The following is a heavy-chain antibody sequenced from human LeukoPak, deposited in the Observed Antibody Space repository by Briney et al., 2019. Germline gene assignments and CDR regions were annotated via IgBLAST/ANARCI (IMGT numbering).Heavy chain of an antibody. CDR3: ARGYYGSGIQY. CDR1: GGTFSSYA. Sequence: ASVKVSCKASGGTFSSYAISWVRQAPGQGLEWMGGIIPIFGTANYAQKFQGRVTITTYESTSTTYMELSSLRSEDTAVYYCARGYYGSGIQYWGQGTLVTVSS. CDR2: IIPIFGTA. D-gene: IGHD3-10*01. J-gene: IGHJ4*02. V-gene: IGHV1-69*05.